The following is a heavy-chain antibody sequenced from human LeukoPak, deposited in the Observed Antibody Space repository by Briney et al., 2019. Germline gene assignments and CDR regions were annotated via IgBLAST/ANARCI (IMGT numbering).Heavy chain of an antibody. CDR3: ANSDIEPTGY. V-gene: IGHV3-30*02. CDR2: IRYDGSNK. J-gene: IGHJ4*02. D-gene: IGHD2-15*01. Sequence: GGSLRLSCAVSGFPFSTYWMSWVRQAPGKGLEWVAFIRYDGSNKYYADSVKGRFTISRDNSKNTLYLQMNSLRAEDTAVYYCANSDIEPTGYWGQGTLVTVSS. CDR1: GFPFSTYW.